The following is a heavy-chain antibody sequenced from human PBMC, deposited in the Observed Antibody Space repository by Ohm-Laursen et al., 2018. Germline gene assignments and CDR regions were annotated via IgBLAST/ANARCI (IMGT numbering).Heavy chain of an antibody. CDR2: VYIGGNT. Sequence: TLSLTCAISDDSVTYPTDNWSWIRQPPGQGLEYIGFVYIGGNTNYNPSLKSRVTISVDMSRNQFSLKLDSVTAADTAVYYCARGHSGSYSGGYYFDCWGQGTLVTVSS. V-gene: IGHV4-61*01. J-gene: IGHJ4*02. D-gene: IGHD1-26*01. CDR3: ARGHSGSYSGGYYFDC. CDR1: DDSVTYPTDN.